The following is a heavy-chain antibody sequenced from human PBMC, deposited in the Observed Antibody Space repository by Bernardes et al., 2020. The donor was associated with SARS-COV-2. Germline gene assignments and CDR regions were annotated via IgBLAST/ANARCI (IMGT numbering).Heavy chain of an antibody. J-gene: IGHJ6*02. CDR2: IYPGDSDT. D-gene: IGHD4-17*01. CDR1: GYNFASYW. Sequence: GESLKISCKGSGYNFASYWIGWVRQMPGKGLEWMGIIYPGDSDTKYSPSFQGRVTISADKSVNTAYLQWSSLKASDTAIYYCARRPYGDFGVDVWGQGTTVTVSS. V-gene: IGHV5-51*01. CDR3: ARRPYGDFGVDV.